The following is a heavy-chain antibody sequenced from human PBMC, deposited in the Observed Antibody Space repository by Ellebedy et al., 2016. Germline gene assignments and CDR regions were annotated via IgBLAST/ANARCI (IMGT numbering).Heavy chain of an antibody. D-gene: IGHD1-1*01. Sequence: SETLSLTCSVSGVSVTSAYWNWIRRPPGKGLEWIGFVFHTGGTFFNPSLKSRLTMSVDTSKSQFSLGLTSVTAADTAVYYCAKWNGGWYAFEVWGQGTMVTVPS. CDR2: VFHTGGT. V-gene: IGHV4-59*02. CDR3: AKWNGGWYAFEV. J-gene: IGHJ3*01. CDR1: GVSVTSAY.